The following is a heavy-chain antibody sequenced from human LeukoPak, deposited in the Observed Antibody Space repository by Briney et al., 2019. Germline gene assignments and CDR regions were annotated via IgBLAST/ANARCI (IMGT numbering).Heavy chain of an antibody. CDR3: ARAAGPGSYDY. CDR1: GGSFSGYY. J-gene: IGHJ4*02. V-gene: IGHV4-34*01. CDR2: INHSGST. Sequence: SETLSLTCAVYGGSFSGYYWSWIRQPPGKGLEWIGEINHSGSTNYNPSLKSRVTISVDKSKNQFSLKLSSVTAADTAVYYCARAAGPGSYDYWGQGTLVTVSS. D-gene: IGHD5-18*01.